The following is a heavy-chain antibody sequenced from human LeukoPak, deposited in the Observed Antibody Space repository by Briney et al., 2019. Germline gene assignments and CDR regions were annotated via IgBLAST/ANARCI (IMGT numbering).Heavy chain of an antibody. CDR2: IDPSDSYT. Sequence: GESRRISCKGSGYSFTTYWITWVRQMPGKGLEWMGRIDPSDSYTNYSPSFQGHVTISADKSISTAYLQWSSLKASDTAMYYCAGNTYYYGSGSYYGDAFDIWGQGTMVTVSS. J-gene: IGHJ3*02. CDR3: AGNTYYYGSGSYYGDAFDI. CDR1: GYSFTTYW. D-gene: IGHD3-10*01. V-gene: IGHV5-10-1*01.